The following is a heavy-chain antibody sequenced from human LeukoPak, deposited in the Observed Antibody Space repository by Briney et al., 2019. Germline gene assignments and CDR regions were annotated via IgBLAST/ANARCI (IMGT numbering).Heavy chain of an antibody. V-gene: IGHV3-30*18. J-gene: IGHJ6*04. CDR3: AELGITMIGGV. Sequence: GGSLRLSCAASGFTFSRYGMHWVRQTPGKGLEWVAVISYDASNKYYADSVKGRFSISRDNSKNTLYLQMNSLRAEDTAVYYCAELGITMIGGVWGKGTTVTISS. D-gene: IGHD3-10*02. CDR1: GFTFSRYG. CDR2: ISYDASNK.